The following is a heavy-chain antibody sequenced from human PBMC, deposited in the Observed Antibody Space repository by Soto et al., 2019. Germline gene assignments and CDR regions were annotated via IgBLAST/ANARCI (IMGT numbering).Heavy chain of an antibody. CDR1: GFTFSSYG. D-gene: IGHD6-19*01. CDR2: IWYDGSNK. V-gene: IGHV3-33*01. J-gene: IGHJ4*02. CDR3: AREAVMWLGGYHFDY. Sequence: QVQLVESGGGVVQPGRSLRLSCAASGFTFSSYGMHWVRQAPGKGLEWVAVIWYDGSNKYYADSVKGRFTISRDNSKNTLSLQMNSLRAGDTAVSYCAREAVMWLGGYHFDYWGQGTLVTVSS.